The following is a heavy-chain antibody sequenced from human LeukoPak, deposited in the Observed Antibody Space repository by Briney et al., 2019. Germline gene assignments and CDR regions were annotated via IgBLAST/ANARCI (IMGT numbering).Heavy chain of an antibody. CDR2: IYPVDSDT. CDR3: ARLRIAVAGTSTLYYFDY. Sequence: GESLKISCKGSGYSFTSYWIGWVRQMPGKGLEWMGIIYPVDSDTRYSPSFQGQVTISADKSISTAYLQWSSLKASDTAMYYCARLRIAVAGTSTLYYFDYWGQGTLVTVSS. V-gene: IGHV5-51*01. D-gene: IGHD6-19*01. CDR1: GYSFTSYW. J-gene: IGHJ4*02.